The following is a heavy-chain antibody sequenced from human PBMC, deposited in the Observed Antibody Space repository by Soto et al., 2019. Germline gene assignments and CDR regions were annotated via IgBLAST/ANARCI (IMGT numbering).Heavy chain of an antibody. CDR2: IIPLFGTP. D-gene: IGHD3-10*01. J-gene: IGHJ4*02. Sequence: QVQLVQSGAEVKKPGSSVKVSCKASGGIFSTYAISWLRQAPGQGLEWMGGIIPLFGTPNYAQRFQGRVTITADESTSTAYMELSRLRWCDTAVYYCARDRDDYGSGNYYNRIDFWGQGTLVTVSS. V-gene: IGHV1-69*01. CDR3: ARDRDDYGSGNYYNRIDF. CDR1: GGIFSTYA.